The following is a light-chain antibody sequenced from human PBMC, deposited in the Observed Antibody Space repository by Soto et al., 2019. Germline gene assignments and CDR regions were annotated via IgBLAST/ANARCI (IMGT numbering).Light chain of an antibody. CDR3: QHYGKSTLFV. V-gene: IGKV3-20*01. J-gene: IGKJ3*01. Sequence: EILLTQSPGTLSVSLGERATLSCKASQTLTDSYLAWYHLKPGQAPRLVIYGASVRATGIPDRFSGSGSGTDFSLTISSVDPEDCGVYFCQHYGKSTLFVFGPGTTLDVK. CDR1: QTLTDSY. CDR2: GAS.